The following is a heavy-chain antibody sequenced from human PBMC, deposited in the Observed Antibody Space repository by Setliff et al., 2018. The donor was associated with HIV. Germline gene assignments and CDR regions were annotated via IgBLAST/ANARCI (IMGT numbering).Heavy chain of an antibody. V-gene: IGHV3-9*01. CDR3: AKTLPTFSTYNWYFDL. CDR2: ISWNSGSI. Sequence: GGSLRLSCAASGFTFDDYAMHWVRQAPGKGLEWASGISWNSGSIGYADSVKGRFTISRDNSKNTLYMEMSRLRAEDTAVYYCAKTLPTFSTYNWYFDLWGRGTLVTVSS. CDR1: GFTFDDYA. D-gene: IGHD3-16*01. J-gene: IGHJ2*01.